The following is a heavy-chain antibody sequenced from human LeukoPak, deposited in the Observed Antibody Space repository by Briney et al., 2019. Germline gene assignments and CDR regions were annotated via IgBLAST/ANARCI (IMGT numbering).Heavy chain of an antibody. D-gene: IGHD4-17*01. J-gene: IGHJ4*02. V-gene: IGHV1-46*01. CDR1: GYTFTSYY. CDR3: ARGRDYGDYGSDY. CDR2: INPSGGST. Sequence: PGGSLRLSCAASGYTFTSYYMHWVRQAPGQGLEWMGIINPSGGSTSYAQKFQGRVTMTRDTSTSTVYMELSSLRSEDTAVYYCARGRDYGDYGSDYWGQGTLVTVSS.